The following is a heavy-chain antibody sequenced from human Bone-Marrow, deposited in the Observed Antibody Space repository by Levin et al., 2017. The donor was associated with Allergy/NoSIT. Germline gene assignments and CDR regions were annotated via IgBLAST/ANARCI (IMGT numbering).Heavy chain of an antibody. D-gene: IGHD2-2*01. V-gene: IGHV3-9*01. Sequence: SLKISCAASGFTFDDYAMHWVRQAPGKGLEWVSGISWNSGSIGYADSVKGRFTISRDNAKNSLYLQMNSLRAEDTALYYCAKVLNCSSTSCYEGVFDYWGQGTLVTVSS. CDR2: ISWNSGSI. CDR1: GFTFDDYA. J-gene: IGHJ4*02. CDR3: AKVLNCSSTSCYEGVFDY.